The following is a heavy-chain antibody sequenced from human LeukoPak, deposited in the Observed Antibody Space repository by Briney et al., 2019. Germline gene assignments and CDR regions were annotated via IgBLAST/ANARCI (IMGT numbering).Heavy chain of an antibody. J-gene: IGHJ4*02. CDR3: ARDRGGDFWSSYYDY. Sequence: SETLSLTCTVSGVSVSSGSYYWSWIRQSPGRGLEWIGYIYYSGSNSYNPSLKSRVTILLDTSKNQFSLRLNSVTAADTAIYYCARDRGGDFWSSYYDYWGQGTLVTVSS. CDR1: GVSVSSGSYY. V-gene: IGHV4-61*01. CDR2: IYYSGSN. D-gene: IGHD3-3*01.